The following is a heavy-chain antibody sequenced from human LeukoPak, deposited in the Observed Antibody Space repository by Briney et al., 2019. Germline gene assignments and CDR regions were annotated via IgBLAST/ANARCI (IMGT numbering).Heavy chain of an antibody. CDR1: GFTFSGSA. CDR2: IRSKANSYAT. CDR3: LTYSSGWYPFDY. Sequence: GGSLRLSCAASGFTFSGSAMHWVRQASGKGLEWVGRIRSKANSYATAYAASVKGRFTISRDDSKNTAYLQMNSLKTEDTAVYDCLTYSSGWYPFDYWGQGTLVTVSS. V-gene: IGHV3-73*01. J-gene: IGHJ4*02. D-gene: IGHD6-19*01.